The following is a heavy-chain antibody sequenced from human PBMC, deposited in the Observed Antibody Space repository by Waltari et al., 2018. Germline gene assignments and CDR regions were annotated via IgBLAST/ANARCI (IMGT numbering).Heavy chain of an antibody. CDR1: GYTFNSFP. D-gene: IGHD6-19*01. J-gene: IGHJ3*02. Sequence: QVQLVQSGAEVKKPGDSVKVSCKASGYTFNSFPIHWVRQAPGQRLEWMGWINPANGDTKYSQDFQGRVTIVRDTSASTSYMELNSLRSEDMAVYYCARGRVPEISSGWGNPFDIWGQGTMVTVSS. CDR2: INPANGDT. V-gene: IGHV1-3*03. CDR3: ARGRVPEISSGWGNPFDI.